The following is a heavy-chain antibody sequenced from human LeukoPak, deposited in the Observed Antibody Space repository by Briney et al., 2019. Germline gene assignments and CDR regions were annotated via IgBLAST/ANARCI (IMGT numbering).Heavy chain of an antibody. CDR1: GGSISNYY. D-gene: IGHD2-15*01. CDR2: ISYSGST. Sequence: SETLSLTCTVSGGSISNYYWSWIRQPPGKGLEWMGYISYSGSTNYNPSLKSRVTISVDTSKNQFPLKLNSVTAADTAVYYCARDGVYCSGGNCYTYWGQGTLVTVSS. CDR3: ARDGVYCSGGNCYTY. V-gene: IGHV4-59*01. J-gene: IGHJ4*02.